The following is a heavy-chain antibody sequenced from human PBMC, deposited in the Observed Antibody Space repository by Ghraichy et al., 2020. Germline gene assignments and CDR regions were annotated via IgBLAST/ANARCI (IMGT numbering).Heavy chain of an antibody. J-gene: IGHJ6*02. D-gene: IGHD5-12*01. V-gene: IGHV1-18*04. Sequence: ASVKVSCKASGYTFTSYGISWVRQAPGQGLEWMGWISAYNGNTNYAQKLQGRVTMTTDTSTSTAYMELRSLRSDDTAVYYCARLPWGYSGYDFLLKGDYYYYGMDVGGQGTTVTVSS. CDR1: GYTFTSYG. CDR3: ARLPWGYSGYDFLLKGDYYYYGMDV. CDR2: ISAYNGNT.